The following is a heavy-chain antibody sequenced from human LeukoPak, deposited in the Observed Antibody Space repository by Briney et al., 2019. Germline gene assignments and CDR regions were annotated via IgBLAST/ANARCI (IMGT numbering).Heavy chain of an antibody. CDR2: ISSSSSTI. V-gene: IGHV3-48*02. Sequence: GGSLRLSCAASGFTFSSYSMNWVRQAPGKGLEWVSYISSSSSTIYYADSVKGRFTISRDNAKNSLYLQMNSLRDEDTAVYYCARPPYYYDSNGAFDIWGQGTMVTVSS. J-gene: IGHJ3*02. CDR1: GFTFSSYS. CDR3: ARPPYYYDSNGAFDI. D-gene: IGHD3-22*01.